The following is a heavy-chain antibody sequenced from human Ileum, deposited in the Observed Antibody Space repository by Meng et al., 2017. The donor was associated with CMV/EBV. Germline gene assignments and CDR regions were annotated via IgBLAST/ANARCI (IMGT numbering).Heavy chain of an antibody. Sequence: SETLSLTCTVSGASIRSSGYFWGWVRQPPGKGLEWIASVYYSGSTYYYPSLKSRVTVSVGTSMSQFSLKLTSVTAADTAVYYCARHWGSVASAGTIYFDYWGQGTLVTVSS. J-gene: IGHJ4*02. CDR2: VYYSGST. D-gene: IGHD6-13*01. V-gene: IGHV4-39*01. CDR1: GASIRSSGYF. CDR3: ARHWGSVASAGTIYFDY.